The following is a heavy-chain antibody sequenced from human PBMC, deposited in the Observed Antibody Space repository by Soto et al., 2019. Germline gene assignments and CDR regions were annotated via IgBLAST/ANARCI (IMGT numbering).Heavy chain of an antibody. Sequence: QVQLVQSGAEVKKPGSSVKVSCKASGGTFSSYAISWVRQAPGQGLEWMGGIIPIFGTANYAQKFQGRVTITADESTSTAYMELSSLRSEDTAVYYCARMGVTTVTTESYYYCGMDVWGQGTTVTVSS. CDR3: ARMGVTTVTTESYYYCGMDV. CDR2: IIPIFGTA. V-gene: IGHV1-69*01. CDR1: GGTFSSYA. D-gene: IGHD4-17*01. J-gene: IGHJ6*02.